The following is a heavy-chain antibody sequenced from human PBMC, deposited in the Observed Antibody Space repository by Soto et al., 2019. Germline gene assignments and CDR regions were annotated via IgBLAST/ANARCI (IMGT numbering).Heavy chain of an antibody. CDR1: GYTFPSYD. D-gene: IGHD2-2*01. Sequence: ASVKVSCKASGYTFPSYDFSWVRQAPGQGLEWMGWSSGYNGNTNYAQKLQGRVTMTTDTSTSTAYMERRSLRSDDKDVYDCARYRAGRYCSSSSCYDYYHYGMDVWGQGTTVTVSS. V-gene: IGHV1-18*01. CDR2: SSGYNGNT. CDR3: ARYRAGRYCSSSSCYDYYHYGMDV. J-gene: IGHJ6*02.